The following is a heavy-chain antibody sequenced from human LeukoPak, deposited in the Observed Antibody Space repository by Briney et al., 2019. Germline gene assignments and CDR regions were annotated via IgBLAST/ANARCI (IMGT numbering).Heavy chain of an antibody. V-gene: IGHV3-66*01. CDR3: AREPPYYYGSGSYYNPYYGMDV. J-gene: IGHJ6*02. Sequence: GGSLRLSCAASGFTVSSNYMSWVRQAPGKGLEWVSVIYSGGSTYYADSVKGRSTISSDNSKNTLYLQMNSLRAEDTAVYYCAREPPYYYGSGSYYNPYYGMDVWGQGTTVTVSS. CDR2: IYSGGST. D-gene: IGHD3-10*01. CDR1: GFTVSSNY.